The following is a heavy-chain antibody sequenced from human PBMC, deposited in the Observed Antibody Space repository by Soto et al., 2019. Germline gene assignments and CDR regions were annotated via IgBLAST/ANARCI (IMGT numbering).Heavy chain of an antibody. D-gene: IGHD6-6*01. J-gene: IGHJ3*01. V-gene: IGHV4-34*01. CDR2: INHSGST. CDR3: ARGQLVRAFDL. CDR1: GGSFSGYS. Sequence: QVELQQWGAGLLKPSETLSLTCAVYGGSFSGYSWSWIRQPPGKGLEWIGEINHSGSTNYNPSFKTRVTISVDTSKNQFSLKLTSVTAADTAVYFCARGQLVRAFDLWGQGTMVSVSS.